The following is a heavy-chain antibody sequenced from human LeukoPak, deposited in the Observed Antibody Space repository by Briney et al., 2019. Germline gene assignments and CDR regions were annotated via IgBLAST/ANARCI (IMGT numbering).Heavy chain of an antibody. D-gene: IGHD3-22*01. J-gene: IGHJ4*02. V-gene: IGHV3-33*01. CDR1: GFTFSSYG. CDR3: ARVGASSYDSSGYRGLDY. Sequence: PGGSLRLSCAASGFTFSSYGMHWVRQAPGKGLEWVAVIWYDGSNKYYADSVKGRFTISRDNSKNTLYLQMNSLRAEDTAVYYCARVGASSYDSSGYRGLDYWGQGTLVTVSS. CDR2: IWYDGSNK.